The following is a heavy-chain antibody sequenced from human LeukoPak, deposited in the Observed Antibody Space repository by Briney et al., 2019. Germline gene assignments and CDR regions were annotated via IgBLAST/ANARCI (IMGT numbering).Heavy chain of an antibody. Sequence: SETLSLTCTVSGGSISSYYWSWIRQPAGKGLEWIGRIYTSGSTNYNPSLKSRVTISVDTSKNQFSLKLSSVTAADTAVYYCAILKYSGSYWFDPWGQGTLVTVSS. D-gene: IGHD1-26*01. CDR1: GGSISSYY. V-gene: IGHV4-4*07. CDR3: AILKYSGSYWFDP. CDR2: IYTSGST. J-gene: IGHJ5*02.